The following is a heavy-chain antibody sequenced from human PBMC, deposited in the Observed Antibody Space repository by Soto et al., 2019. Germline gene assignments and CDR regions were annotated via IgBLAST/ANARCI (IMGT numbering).Heavy chain of an antibody. CDR1: GFTFSIYT. V-gene: IGHV3-48*01. D-gene: IGHD3-3*01. Sequence: EVQLVESGGGLAQPGGSLRLSCEAAGFTFSIYTMNWVRQAPGKGLEWVSYITAASDTIYYADSVKGRFTISRDNAKNSLYMPMNSLRAEDTAVYYCPRNYTNSRVGDWFDPWGQGTLVTVSS. CDR3: PRNYTNSRVGDWFDP. J-gene: IGHJ5*02. CDR2: ITAASDTI.